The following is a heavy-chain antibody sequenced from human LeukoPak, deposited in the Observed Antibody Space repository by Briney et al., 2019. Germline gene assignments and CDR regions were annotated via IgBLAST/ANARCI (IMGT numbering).Heavy chain of an antibody. J-gene: IGHJ4*02. V-gene: IGHV1-2*02. CDR2: INPNNGGT. Sequence: ASVKVSCKASGYTFTGHYMHWVRQAPGQGLEWMGWINPNNGGTNYAQKFQGRFTMTRDTSISTAYMELSRLRSDDTAVYYCARGYALYSGRYIDFDYWGQGTLVTVSS. D-gene: IGHD1-26*01. CDR1: GYTFTGHY. CDR3: ARGYALYSGRYIDFDY.